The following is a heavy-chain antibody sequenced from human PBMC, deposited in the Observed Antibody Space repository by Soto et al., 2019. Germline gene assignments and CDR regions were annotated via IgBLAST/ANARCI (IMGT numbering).Heavy chain of an antibody. CDR3: AKAREYNYALDP. Sequence: SLSLSCAASGFTFDDYVMHWVRQAPGKGLDWVASVNWNGRTTRYAAAVKGRFSVSRDNGKNSLYLEMTSLRPNDTALYFCAKAREYNYALDPWGQGNLVTVSS. V-gene: IGHV3-9*01. CDR1: GFTFDDYV. J-gene: IGHJ5*02. D-gene: IGHD2-2*01. CDR2: VNWNGRTT.